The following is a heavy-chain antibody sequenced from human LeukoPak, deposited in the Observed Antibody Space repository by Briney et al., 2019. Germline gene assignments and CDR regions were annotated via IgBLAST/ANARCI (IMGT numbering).Heavy chain of an antibody. CDR2: IYYSGST. V-gene: IGHV4-30-4*07. J-gene: IGHJ4*02. D-gene: IGHD1-26*01. CDR3: ARLGRGSYLTAYYFDY. Sequence: SQTLSLTCAVSGGSISSGGYSWNWIRQPPGKGLEWIGYIYYSGSTYYNPSLKSRVTISVDTSKNQFSLKLSSVTAADTAVYYCARLGRGSYLTAYYFDYWGQGTLVTVSS. CDR1: GGSISSGGYS.